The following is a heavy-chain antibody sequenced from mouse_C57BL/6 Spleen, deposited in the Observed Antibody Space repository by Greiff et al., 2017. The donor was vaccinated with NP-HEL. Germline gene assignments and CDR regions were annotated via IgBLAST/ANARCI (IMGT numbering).Heavy chain of an antibody. D-gene: IGHD1-1*01. Sequence: VHLQQPGAELVMPGASVKLSCKASGYTFTSYWMHWVKQRPGQGLEWIGEIDPSDSYTNYNQKFKGKSTLTVDKSSSTASMQLSSLTSEYSAVYYCARSSTVVAPYYAMDYWGQGTSVTVSS. CDR3: ARSSTVVAPYYAMDY. J-gene: IGHJ4*01. CDR1: GYTFTSYW. V-gene: IGHV1-69*01. CDR2: IDPSDSYT.